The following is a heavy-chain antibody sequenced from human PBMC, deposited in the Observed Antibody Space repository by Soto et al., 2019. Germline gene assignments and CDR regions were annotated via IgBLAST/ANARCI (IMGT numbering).Heavy chain of an antibody. D-gene: IGHD3-10*01. CDR3: ARDLNVGAFFDP. Sequence: WTWIRQPPGKELEWIGYIHYTGRTNCNPSLKSRITMSVDTSKNQFSLRLSSVTAADTAIYYCARDLNVGAFFDPWGQGTLVTVSS. J-gene: IGHJ5*02. V-gene: IGHV4-59*01. CDR2: IHYTGRT.